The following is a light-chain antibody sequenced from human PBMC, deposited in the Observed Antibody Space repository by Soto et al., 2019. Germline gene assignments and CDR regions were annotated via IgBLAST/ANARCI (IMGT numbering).Light chain of an antibody. CDR3: QQYGTSPRT. CDR1: HIFSTTY. V-gene: IGKV3-20*01. J-gene: IGKJ5*01. Sequence: EIVLTQSPGTLSLSPGERATLSCRASHIFSTTYLAWYQQKPGQAPRLLIYVASTRATGIPDRFSGSVSGTDFTLTISRLEPEDFALYYCQQYGTSPRTFGPGTRLEIK. CDR2: VAS.